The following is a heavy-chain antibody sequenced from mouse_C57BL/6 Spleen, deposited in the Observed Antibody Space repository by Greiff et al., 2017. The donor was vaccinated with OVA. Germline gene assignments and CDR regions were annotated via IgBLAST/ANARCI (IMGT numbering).Heavy chain of an antibody. CDR2: INPNNGGT. J-gene: IGHJ3*01. Sequence: VQLQQSGPELVKPGASVKISCKASGYTFTDYYMNWVKQSHGKSLEWIGDINPNNGGTSYNQKFKGKATLTVDKSSSTAYMELRSLTSEDSAVYYCANSTFAYWGQGTLVTVSA. CDR1: GYTFTDYY. CDR3: ANSTFAY. D-gene: IGHD2-5*01. V-gene: IGHV1-26*01.